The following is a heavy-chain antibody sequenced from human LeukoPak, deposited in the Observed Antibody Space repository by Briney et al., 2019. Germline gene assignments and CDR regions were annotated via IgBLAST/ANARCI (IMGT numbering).Heavy chain of an antibody. V-gene: IGHV3-23*01. CDR1: GFTFSYSA. CDR3: AKDSSASQYSSGWYGY. Sequence: GGSLRLSCAASGFTFSYSAMSWVRQAPGKGLEWVSAISGSGGSTYYADSVKGRFTISRDNSKNTLYLQMNSLRAEDTVVYYCAKDSSASQYSSGWYGYWGQGTLVTVSS. D-gene: IGHD6-19*01. CDR2: ISGSGGST. J-gene: IGHJ4*02.